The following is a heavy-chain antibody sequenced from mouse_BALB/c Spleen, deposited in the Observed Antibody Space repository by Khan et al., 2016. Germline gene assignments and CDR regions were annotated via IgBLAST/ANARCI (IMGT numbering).Heavy chain of an antibody. Sequence: EVQLQESGPGLVKPSQSLSLTCTATGYSITSDYAWNWIRQFPGNRLEWLGYITYSGSTTSNPSLKSRISITRDTSKNQFFLQLNSVTTEDTATYYGANDFNFPACFAYWVQGALVTVSA. CDR3: ANDFNFPACFAY. CDR1: GYSITSDYA. D-gene: IGHD2-4*01. V-gene: IGHV3-2*02. CDR2: ITYSGST. J-gene: IGHJ3*01.